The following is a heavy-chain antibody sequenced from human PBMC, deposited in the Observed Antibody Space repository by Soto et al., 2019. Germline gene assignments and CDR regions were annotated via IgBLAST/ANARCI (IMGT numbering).Heavy chain of an antibody. J-gene: IGHJ4*02. V-gene: IGHV1-18*01. Sequence: QVQLVQSGAEVKKPGASVKVSCKASGYTFSRNDISWVRQAPGQGLEWMGWISTYNGNTNYAQKLQGRVTMTTDTSTRTACMELRSLRTDDRAVYYCTRGGQPIDYWGQGTLVTLSS. CDR2: ISTYNGNT. CDR1: GYTFSRND. CDR3: TRGGQPIDY.